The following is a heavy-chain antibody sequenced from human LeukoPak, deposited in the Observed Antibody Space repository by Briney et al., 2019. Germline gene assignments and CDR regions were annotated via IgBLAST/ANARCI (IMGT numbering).Heavy chain of an antibody. CDR3: TGGYSSSPGYMDV. J-gene: IGHJ6*03. CDR1: GFTFSGSA. CDR2: IRSKANSYAT. V-gene: IGHV3-73*01. Sequence: GGSLRLSCAASGFTFSGSAMHWVRQASGKGLEWVGRIRSKANSYATAYAASVKGRFTISRDDSKNTAYLQMNSLKTEDTAVYYCTGGYSSSPGYMDVWGKGTTVTVSS. D-gene: IGHD6-13*01.